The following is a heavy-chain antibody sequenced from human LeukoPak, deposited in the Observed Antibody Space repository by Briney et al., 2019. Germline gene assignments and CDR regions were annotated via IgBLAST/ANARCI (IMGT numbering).Heavy chain of an antibody. D-gene: IGHD3-22*01. V-gene: IGHV3-23*01. CDR3: AKDWYSYYYDSSGYYVFDY. CDR2: ISGSGGST. Sequence: GGSLRLSCAASGFTFSSYAMSWVRQAPGKGLEWVSAISGSGGSTYYAGSVKGRFTISRDNSKSTLYLQMNSLRAEDTAVYYCAKDWYSYYYDSSGYYVFDYWGQGTLVTVSS. J-gene: IGHJ4*02. CDR1: GFTFSSYA.